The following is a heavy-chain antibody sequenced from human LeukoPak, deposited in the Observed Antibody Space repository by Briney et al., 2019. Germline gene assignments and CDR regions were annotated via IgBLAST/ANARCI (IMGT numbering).Heavy chain of an antibody. J-gene: IGHJ4*02. V-gene: IGHV3-23*01. CDR2: IGGTGSGT. D-gene: IGHD6-19*01. CDR1: GFTFSNYG. Sequence: PGASLRLPCAASGFTFSNYGMSWVRQAPGKGLEWVSGIGGTGSGTYYADSVKGRFTISRDNSKNTLYLQMNSLTAEDTALYYCAKDTRIAVSGTSMGYFDSWGQGTLVTVSS. CDR3: AKDTRIAVSGTSMGYFDS.